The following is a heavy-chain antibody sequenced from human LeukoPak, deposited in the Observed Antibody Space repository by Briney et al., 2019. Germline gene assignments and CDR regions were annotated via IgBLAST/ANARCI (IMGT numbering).Heavy chain of an antibody. J-gene: IGHJ4*02. Sequence: SETLSLTCAVSGDSITSRSYWSWIRQPPGKGLEWIGYLRHSGNTNHNSSFKGRVTFSLDTSKNQFSLILRSVTAADTAIYFCARESSTTQTNLFDYWGQGTLVTVSS. V-gene: IGHV4-59*11. CDR1: GDSITSRSY. CDR2: LRHSGNT. D-gene: IGHD1-14*01. CDR3: ARESSTTQTNLFDY.